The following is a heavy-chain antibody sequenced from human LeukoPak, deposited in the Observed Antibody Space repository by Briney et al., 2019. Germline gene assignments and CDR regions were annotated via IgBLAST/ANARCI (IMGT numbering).Heavy chain of an antibody. CDR2: IYYSGST. D-gene: IGHD5-12*01. CDR1: GGSISSGDYY. J-gene: IGHJ5*02. V-gene: IGHV4-61*08. CDR3: ARYSGYFGWFDP. Sequence: KPSQTLSLTCTVSGGSISSGDYYWSWIRQPPGKGLEWIGYIYYSGSTNYNPSPKSRVTISVDTSKNQFSLKLSSVTAADTAVYYCARYSGYFGWFDPWGQGTLVTVSS.